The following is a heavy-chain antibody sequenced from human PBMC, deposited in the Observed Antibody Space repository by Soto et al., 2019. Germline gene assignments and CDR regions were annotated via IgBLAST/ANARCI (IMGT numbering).Heavy chain of an antibody. Sequence: GGSLRLSCAASGFTVSTKYMSWVRQAPGKGLEWVSLIQSGGSTYYAGSVEGRFTISRDNSENMLFLQMNSLRVEDTAMYYCTRDDVYCDGGGCYGVPMDVRGKGTTVTVSS. CDR3: TRDDVYCDGGGCYGVPMDV. CDR2: IQSGGST. J-gene: IGHJ6*03. V-gene: IGHV3-66*01. D-gene: IGHD2-15*01. CDR1: GFTVSTKY.